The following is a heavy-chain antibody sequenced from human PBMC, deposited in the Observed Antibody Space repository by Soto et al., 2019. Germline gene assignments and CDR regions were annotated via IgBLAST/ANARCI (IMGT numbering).Heavy chain of an antibody. J-gene: IGHJ6*02. CDR3: ARGYDFWSGYYYPYGMDV. V-gene: IGHV3-30-3*01. CDR2: ISYDGSNK. Sequence: QVQLVESGGGVVQPGRSLRLSCAASGFTFSSYAMHWVRQAPGKGLEWVAVISYDGSNKNHADTVKGRFTISRDNSXXTXXLQMNSLRAEDTAVYYCARGYDFWSGYYYPYGMDVWGQGTTVTVSS. CDR1: GFTFSSYA. D-gene: IGHD3-3*01.